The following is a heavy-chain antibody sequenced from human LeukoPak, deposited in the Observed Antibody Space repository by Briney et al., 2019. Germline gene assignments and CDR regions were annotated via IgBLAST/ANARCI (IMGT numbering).Heavy chain of an antibody. CDR3: AKVGANNYYYYMDV. Sequence: GGSLRLSCAASGFTFSSCGMSWVRQAPGKGLEWVSAISGSGGSTYYADSVKGRFTISRDNSKNTLYLQMNSLRAEDTAVYYCAKVGANNYYYYMDVWGKGTTVTISS. D-gene: IGHD1-26*01. CDR1: GFTFSSCG. V-gene: IGHV3-23*01. J-gene: IGHJ6*03. CDR2: ISGSGGST.